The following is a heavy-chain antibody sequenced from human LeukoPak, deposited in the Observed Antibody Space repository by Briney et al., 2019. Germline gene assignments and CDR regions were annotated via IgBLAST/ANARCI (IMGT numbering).Heavy chain of an antibody. CDR1: GFTFSSFT. J-gene: IGHJ3*01. CDR2: ISGSGGTT. CDR3: AKDRYGTNWNDAFDV. D-gene: IGHD1-1*01. Sequence: PGGSLRLSCATSGFTFSSFTMNWVRQAPGKGLEWVSAISGSGGTTYYADSVKGRFTISRDNFKNTLYLQMNSLRAEDTAVYYCAKDRYGTNWNDAFDVWGQGTMVAVSS. V-gene: IGHV3-23*01.